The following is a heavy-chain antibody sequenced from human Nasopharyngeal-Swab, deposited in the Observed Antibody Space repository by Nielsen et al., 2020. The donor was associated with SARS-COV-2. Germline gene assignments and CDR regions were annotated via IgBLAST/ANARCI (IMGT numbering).Heavy chain of an antibody. J-gene: IGHJ2*01. CDR3: ARDILEGYGDSWYFDL. D-gene: IGHD4-17*01. Sequence: GESLKTPFAAPGFTFSSYCMKWVRQAPGKGLEWVSYISSSSSTIYYADSVKGRFTNSRDKAKNSLYLQMNSLRAEDTAVYYCARDILEGYGDSWYFDLWGRGTLVTVSS. V-gene: IGHV3-48*01. CDR1: GFTFSSYC. CDR2: ISSSSSTI.